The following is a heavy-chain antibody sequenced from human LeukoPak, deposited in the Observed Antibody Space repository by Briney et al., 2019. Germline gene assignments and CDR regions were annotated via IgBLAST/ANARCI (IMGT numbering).Heavy chain of an antibody. CDR2: ISWNSGSI. CDR3: AKGTYYYDSSGYYPDYYYGMDV. V-gene: IGHV3-9*01. D-gene: IGHD3-22*01. Sequence: PGRSLRLSCAASGLTFDDYAMHWVRQAPGKGLEWVSGISWNSGSIVYADSVKGRFTISRDNAKNSLYLQMNSLRAEDTASYYCAKGTYYYDSSGYYPDYYYGMDVWGQGTTVTVSS. J-gene: IGHJ6*02. CDR1: GLTFDDYA.